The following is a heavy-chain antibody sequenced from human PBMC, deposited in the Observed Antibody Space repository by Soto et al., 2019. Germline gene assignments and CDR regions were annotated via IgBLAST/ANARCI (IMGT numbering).Heavy chain of an antibody. Sequence: ASVKVSCKASGYTFTGYYMHWVRQAPGQGLEWMGWINPNSGGTNYAQKFQGRVTVTRDTSISTAYMELSSLRSDDTAVYYCARVGPSWYYYGSGSYYNTYYYGMDVWGQGTTVTVSS. V-gene: IGHV1-2*02. CDR1: GYTFTGYY. CDR3: ARVGPSWYYYGSGSYYNTYYYGMDV. J-gene: IGHJ6*02. D-gene: IGHD3-10*01. CDR2: INPNSGGT.